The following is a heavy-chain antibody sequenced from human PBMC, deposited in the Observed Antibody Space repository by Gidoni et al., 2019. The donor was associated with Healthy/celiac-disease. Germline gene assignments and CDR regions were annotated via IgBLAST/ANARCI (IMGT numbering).Heavy chain of an antibody. CDR1: GFTFSNAW. V-gene: IGHV3-15*01. Sequence: EVQLVASGGGLVKPGGSLRLSCAASGFTFSNAWMSWVRQAPGKGREWVGRIKSKTDGGTTDYAAPVKGRFTISRDDSKNTLYLQMNSLKTEDTAVYYCTTDLSTVSYYYGMDVWGQGTTVTVSS. CDR2: IKSKTDGGTT. J-gene: IGHJ6*02. D-gene: IGHD4-17*01. CDR3: TTDLSTVSYYYGMDV.